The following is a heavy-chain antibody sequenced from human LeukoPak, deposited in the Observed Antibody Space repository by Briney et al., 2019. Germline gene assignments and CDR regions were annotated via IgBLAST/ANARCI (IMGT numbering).Heavy chain of an antibody. Sequence: TSETLSLTCAVSGYSISSGYYWGWIRQPPGKGLEWIGSIYYSGSTYYNPSLKSRVTISVDTSKNQFSLKLSSVTDADTAVYYCATIKYSYYSMDVWGKGTTVTVSS. CDR1: GYSISSGYY. D-gene: IGHD5-24*01. CDR3: ATIKYSYYSMDV. V-gene: IGHV4-38-2*01. J-gene: IGHJ6*03. CDR2: IYYSGST.